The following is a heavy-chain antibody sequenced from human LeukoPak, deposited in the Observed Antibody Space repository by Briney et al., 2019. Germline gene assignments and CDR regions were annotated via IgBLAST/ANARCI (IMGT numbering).Heavy chain of an antibody. CDR2: INPSGGST. V-gene: IGHV1-46*01. Sequence: ASVKGSCKASGYTFTSYYMHWVRQAPGQGLEWMGIINPSGGSTSYAQKFQGRVTMTRDTSTSTVYMELSSLRSEDTAVYYCARDPSYCSSTSCYGRAFDIWGQGTMVTVSS. CDR1: GYTFTSYY. D-gene: IGHD2-2*01. CDR3: ARDPSYCSSTSCYGRAFDI. J-gene: IGHJ3*02.